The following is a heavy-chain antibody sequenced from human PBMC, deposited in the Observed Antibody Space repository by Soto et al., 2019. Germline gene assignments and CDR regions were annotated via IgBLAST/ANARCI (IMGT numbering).Heavy chain of an antibody. J-gene: IGHJ3*02. D-gene: IGHD1-1*01. CDR3: ARRELEPTNNDAFHI. Sequence: PSEILSLTCAVSGGSISSSNHYWDWIRQPPGKGPEWIGRIYYSGSTYYNPSLKSRVTISVDTSKNQFSLKLSSVTAADTAVYYCARRELEPTNNDAFHIWGQGT. CDR1: GGSISSSNHY. V-gene: IGHV4-39*01. CDR2: IYYSGST.